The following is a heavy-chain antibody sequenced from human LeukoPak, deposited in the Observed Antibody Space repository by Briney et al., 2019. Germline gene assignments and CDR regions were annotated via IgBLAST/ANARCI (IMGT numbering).Heavy chain of an antibody. Sequence: ASVKVSCKASSYTFTRYGISWVRQAPGQGLEWMGWISGYNGNTNYAQKFQGRVSMTADTSTSTAYMELRSLRSDDTAVYYCARDLDANLNYYGSGSYYDGIDYWGQGTLVTVSS. D-gene: IGHD3-10*01. CDR3: ARDLDANLNYYGSGSYYDGIDY. J-gene: IGHJ4*02. CDR1: SYTFTRYG. V-gene: IGHV1-18*01. CDR2: ISGYNGNT.